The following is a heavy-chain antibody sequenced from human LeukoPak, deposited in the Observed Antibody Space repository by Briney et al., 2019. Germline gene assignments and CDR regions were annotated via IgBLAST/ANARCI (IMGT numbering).Heavy chain of an antibody. D-gene: IGHD4-17*01. Sequence: PGGSLRLSCAASGFTFSSFTMNCVRQAPGKGLEWVSSISSASTYIHYADSVKGRFTISRDNAKNSLYLQMNSLRAEDTAVYYCARAPTVTTRVFASWGQGTLVTVSS. CDR1: GFTFSSFT. V-gene: IGHV3-21*01. J-gene: IGHJ5*01. CDR3: ARAPTVTTRVFAS. CDR2: ISSASTYI.